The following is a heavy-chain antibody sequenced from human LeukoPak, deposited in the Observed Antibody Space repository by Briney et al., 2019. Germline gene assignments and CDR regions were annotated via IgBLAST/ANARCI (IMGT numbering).Heavy chain of an antibody. V-gene: IGHV1-8*01. J-gene: IGHJ4*02. CDR3: ARAITIFGVVIYPFDY. Sequence: ASVKVSCKASGYTFTSYDINWVRQATGQGLEWMGWMNPNSGNTGYAQRFQGRVTMTRNTSISTAYMELSSLRSEDTAVYYCARAITIFGVVIYPFDYWGQGTLVTVSS. CDR2: MNPNSGNT. CDR1: GYTFTSYD. D-gene: IGHD3-3*01.